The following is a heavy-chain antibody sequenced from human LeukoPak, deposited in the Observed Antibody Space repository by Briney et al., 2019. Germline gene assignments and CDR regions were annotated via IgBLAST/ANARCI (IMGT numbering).Heavy chain of an antibody. CDR2: IRFDGSYK. CDR3: ARGYCSSTSCPLDY. Sequence: GSLRLSCAASGFTVSSNYMSWVRQAPGKGLEWVAFIRFDGSYKYYADSVKGRFTISRDNSKNTLYVHMKSLRAEDTAVYYCARGYCSSTSCPLDYWGQGTLVTVSS. V-gene: IGHV3-30*02. D-gene: IGHD2-2*01. CDR1: GFTVSSNY. J-gene: IGHJ4*02.